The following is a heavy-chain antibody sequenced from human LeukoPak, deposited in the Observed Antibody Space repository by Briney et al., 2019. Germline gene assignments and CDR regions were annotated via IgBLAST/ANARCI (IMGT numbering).Heavy chain of an antibody. J-gene: IGHJ4*02. CDR3: ARGLSIAARRPWGY. CDR2: INHSGST. Sequence: SETLSLTCTVSGGSISSYYWSWIRQPPGKGLEWIGEINHSGSTNYNPSLKSRVTISVDTSKNQFSLKLSSVTAADTAVYYCARGLSIAARRPWGYWGQGTLVTVSS. V-gene: IGHV4-34*01. CDR1: GGSISSYY. D-gene: IGHD6-6*01.